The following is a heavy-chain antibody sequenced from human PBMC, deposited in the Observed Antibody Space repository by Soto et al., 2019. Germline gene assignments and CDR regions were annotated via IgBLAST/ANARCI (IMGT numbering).Heavy chain of an antibody. CDR3: ASNVDAATHYYYYYGMDV. CDR1: GFTFSSYE. D-gene: IGHD5-18*01. Sequence: EVQLLESGGGLVQPGGSLRLSCAASGFTFSSYEMNWVRQAPGKGLEWVSYISSSGSTIYYADSVKGRFTISRDNAKNSLYLQMNSLRAEDTAVYYCASNVDAATHYYYYYGMDVWGQGTTVTVSS. J-gene: IGHJ6*02. CDR2: ISSSGSTI. V-gene: IGHV3-48*03.